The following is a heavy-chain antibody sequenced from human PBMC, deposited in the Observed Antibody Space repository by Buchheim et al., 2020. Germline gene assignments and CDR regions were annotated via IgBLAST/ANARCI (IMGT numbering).Heavy chain of an antibody. J-gene: IGHJ4*02. CDR1: GFTFRSYE. Sequence: EVQLVESGGGLVQPGGSLRLSCTASGFTFRSYEMNWVRQAPGKGREWVSYISSTGGTIHYADSVKGRFTISRDHAKNSLYLQMDSLRAEDTAVYYCARYCSGGSCYSTDSNFDYWGQGTL. CDR2: ISSTGGTI. V-gene: IGHV3-48*03. CDR3: ARYCSGGSCYSTDSNFDY. D-gene: IGHD2-15*01.